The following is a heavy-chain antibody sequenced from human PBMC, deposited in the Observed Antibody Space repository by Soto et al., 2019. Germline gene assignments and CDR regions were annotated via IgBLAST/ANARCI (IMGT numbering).Heavy chain of an antibody. J-gene: IGHJ4*02. D-gene: IGHD2-15*01. CDR2: IYYSGST. V-gene: IGHV4-30-4*01. Sequence: SETLSLTCTVSGGSISSGDYYWSWIRQPPGKGLEWIGYIYYSGSTYYNPSLKSRVTISVDTSKNQFSLKLSSVTAADTAVYYCARREGGGYCSGGSCYGYYFDYCGPGTLVTVSS. CDR3: ARREGGGYCSGGSCYGYYFDY. CDR1: GGSISSGDYY.